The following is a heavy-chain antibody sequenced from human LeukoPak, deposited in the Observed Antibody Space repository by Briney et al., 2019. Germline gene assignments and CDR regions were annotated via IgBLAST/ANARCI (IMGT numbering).Heavy chain of an antibody. CDR2: INPNSGGT. Sequence: ASVKVSCKASGYSFADKYMHWVRQAPGQGLEWMGRINPNSGGTNYVQKFQGRVTMTTDTSMSTAYMELSRLTSDDTAVYYCARAGGLSWFDPWGQGTLVTVSS. D-gene: IGHD3-16*01. J-gene: IGHJ5*02. CDR1: GYSFADKY. V-gene: IGHV1-2*06. CDR3: ARAGGLSWFDP.